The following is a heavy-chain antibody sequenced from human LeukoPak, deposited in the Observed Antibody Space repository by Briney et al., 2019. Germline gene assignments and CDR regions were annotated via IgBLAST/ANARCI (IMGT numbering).Heavy chain of an antibody. V-gene: IGHV3-49*04. CDR1: GFTFSRYA. CDR3: TRQYVLLWFGELLGGMDV. CDR2: IRSKAYGGTT. Sequence: GGSLRLSCAASGFTFSRYAMNWVRQAPGKGLEWVGFIRSKAYGGTTEYAASVKGRFTISRDDSKSIAYLQMNSLKTEDTAVYYCTRQYVLLWFGELLGGMDVWGKGTTVTVSS. J-gene: IGHJ6*04. D-gene: IGHD3-10*01.